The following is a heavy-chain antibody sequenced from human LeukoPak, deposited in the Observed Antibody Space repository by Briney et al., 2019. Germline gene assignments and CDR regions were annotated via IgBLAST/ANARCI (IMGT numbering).Heavy chain of an antibody. Sequence: ASVKVSCKASGYTFTSYYMHWVRQAPGQGLEWMGIINPSGGSTSYAQKFQGRVTMTRDTSTSTVYMELSSLRSEDTAVYYCARDPRIAATGDDNWFDPWGQGTLVTVSS. CDR1: GYTFTSYY. CDR3: ARDPRIAATGDDNWFDP. V-gene: IGHV1-46*01. J-gene: IGHJ5*02. CDR2: INPSGGST. D-gene: IGHD6-13*01.